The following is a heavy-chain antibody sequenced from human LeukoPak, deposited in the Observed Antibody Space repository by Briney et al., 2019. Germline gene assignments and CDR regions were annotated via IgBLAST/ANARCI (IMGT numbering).Heavy chain of an antibody. Sequence: SETLSLTCTLSGGSIVNYYWTWIRQSPGKRLEWIGYIYYSGATHYNPSLNSRVTFSVDTSKNEVSLKLTSVTPADTAIYYCTRVADGGLFDLWGRGTLVTVSS. CDR2: IYYSGAT. CDR1: GGSIVNYY. CDR3: TRVADGGLFDL. J-gene: IGHJ2*01. D-gene: IGHD2-15*01. V-gene: IGHV4-59*13.